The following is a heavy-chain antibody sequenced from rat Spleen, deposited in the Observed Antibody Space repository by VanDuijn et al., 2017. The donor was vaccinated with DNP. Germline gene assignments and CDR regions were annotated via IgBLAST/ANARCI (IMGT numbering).Heavy chain of an antibody. V-gene: IGHV3-1*01. D-gene: IGHD1-7*01. CDR1: GYSITSNY. Sequence: EVQLQESGPGLVKPSQSLSLTCSVTGYSITSNYWAWIRKFPGNKMEWIGHISYSGSTSYIPSLKSRISITRDTSKNHFFLQLNSLTTEDTATYYCGRYGLRVYFEYWGQGVMVTVSS. CDR3: GRYGLRVYFEY. J-gene: IGHJ2*01. CDR2: ISYSGST.